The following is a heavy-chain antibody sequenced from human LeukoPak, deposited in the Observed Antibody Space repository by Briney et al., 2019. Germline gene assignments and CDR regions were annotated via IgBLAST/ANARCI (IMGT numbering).Heavy chain of an antibody. CDR3: ASTQKYCSSTSCHYS. J-gene: IGHJ4*02. D-gene: IGHD2-2*01. V-gene: IGHV4-34*01. CDR1: GGSFSGYY. CDR2: INHSGGT. Sequence: SETLSLTCAVYGGSFSGYYWSWIRQPPGKGLEWIGEINHSGGTNYNPSLKSRVTISVDTSKNQFSLKLSSVTAADTAVYYCASTQKYCSSTSCHYSWVQGTLVTVSS.